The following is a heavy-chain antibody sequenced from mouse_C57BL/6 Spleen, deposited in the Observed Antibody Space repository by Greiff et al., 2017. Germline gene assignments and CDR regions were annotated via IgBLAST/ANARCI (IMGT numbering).Heavy chain of an antibody. J-gene: IGHJ2*01. Sequence: EVKLMVSGGDLVKPGGSLKLSCAASGFTFSSYGMSWVRQTPDKRLEWVATISSGGSYTYYPDSVKGRFTISRDNAKNTLYLQMSSLKSEDTAMYYCARHGNWDKDYYFDYWGQGTTLTVSS. CDR3: ARHGNWDKDYYFDY. D-gene: IGHD4-1*01. CDR2: ISSGGSYT. CDR1: GFTFSSYG. V-gene: IGHV5-6*01.